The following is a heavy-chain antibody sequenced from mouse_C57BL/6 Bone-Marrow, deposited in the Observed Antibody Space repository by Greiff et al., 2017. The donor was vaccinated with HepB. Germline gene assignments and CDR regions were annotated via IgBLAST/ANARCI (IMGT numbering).Heavy chain of an antibody. Sequence: EVKLVESGGGLVQPGGSLKLSCAASGFTFSDYYMYWVRQTPEKRLEWVAYISNGGGSTYYPDTVKGRFTISRDNAKNTLYLQMSRLKSEDTAMYYCAREDGSSYERFAYWGQGTTLTVSS. CDR2: ISNGGGST. J-gene: IGHJ2*01. CDR3: AREDGSSYERFAY. D-gene: IGHD1-1*01. CDR1: GFTFSDYY. V-gene: IGHV5-12*01.